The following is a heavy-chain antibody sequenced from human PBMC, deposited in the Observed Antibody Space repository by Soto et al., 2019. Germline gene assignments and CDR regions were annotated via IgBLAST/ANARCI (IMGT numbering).Heavy chain of an antibody. J-gene: IGHJ4*02. CDR2: IYYSGST. V-gene: IGHV4-59*08. D-gene: IGHD6-13*01. CDR3: ARRPYSSSPFDY. Sequence: SETLSLTCTVSGGSISSYYWSWIRQPPGKGLEWIGYIYYSGSTNYNPSLKSRVTISVDTSKNQFSLKLSSVTAADTAVYYCARRPYSSSPFDYWGQGTLVTVSS. CDR1: GGSISSYY.